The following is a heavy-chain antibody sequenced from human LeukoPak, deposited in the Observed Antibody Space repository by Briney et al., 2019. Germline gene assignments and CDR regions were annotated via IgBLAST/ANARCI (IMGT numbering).Heavy chain of an antibody. V-gene: IGHV4-38-2*02. CDR2: VYHNGET. J-gene: IGHJ4*02. D-gene: IGHD6-6*01. CDR1: GYSITTNYY. CDR3: ARGGSRSYTSSTLDY. Sequence: SETLSLTCTVSGYSITTNYYWAWIRQSPGTGLEWIGSVYHNGETYYNPSLKSRVIISVDTSKNEFSLRLTSVTAADTAVYYCARGGSRSYTSSTLDYWGQGTLVTVSS.